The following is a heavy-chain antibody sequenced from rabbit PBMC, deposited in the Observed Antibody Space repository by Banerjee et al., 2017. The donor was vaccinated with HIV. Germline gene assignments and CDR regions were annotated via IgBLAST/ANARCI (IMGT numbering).Heavy chain of an antibody. J-gene: IGHJ4*01. CDR3: ARAVSSGWGGFFNL. V-gene: IGHV1S47*01. CDR2: IDTGDGGS. CDR1: GFSFSSGLP. Sequence: QEQLVESGGGLVKPEGSLTLTCKTSGFSFSSGLPMCWVRQAPGKGLEWIASIDTGDGGSYYASWVNGRFTISLDNAQNTVFLQMTSLTVADTATYFCARAVSSGWGGFFNLWGQGPSSPS. D-gene: IGHD4-1*01.